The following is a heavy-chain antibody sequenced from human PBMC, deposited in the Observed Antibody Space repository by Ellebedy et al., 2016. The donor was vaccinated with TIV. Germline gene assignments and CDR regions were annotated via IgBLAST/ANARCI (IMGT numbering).Heavy chain of an antibody. CDR1: GFTFTSYA. CDR3: ARTHARLRGFDL. J-gene: IGHJ5*02. CDR2: ISAYNGNT. Sequence: AASVKVSCKASGFTFTSYALTWVRQAPGQGLEGMGWISAYNGNTHYAQKLQGRVAMTPDTSTTTAYMELRTLTSDDTAIYYCARTHARLRGFDLWGQGTLVTVSS. D-gene: IGHD2-2*01. V-gene: IGHV1-18*04.